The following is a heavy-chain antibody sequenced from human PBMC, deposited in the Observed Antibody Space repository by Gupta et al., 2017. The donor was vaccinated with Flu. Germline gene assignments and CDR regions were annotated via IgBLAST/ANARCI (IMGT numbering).Heavy chain of an antibody. CDR3: ARERFCSTASCYRWFDP. Sequence: AQLVQSGTDVKEPGASLKVSCKASGYTFTDYYIHWVRQAPGQGLEWVGRVKPHSGSTNFDQKFQGRITLAMDTSISTAYMELTRLRXDXTAVYYXARERFCSTASCYRWFDPWGQGTLVIVSS. CDR2: VKPHSGST. J-gene: IGHJ5*02. D-gene: IGHD2-2*02. CDR1: GYTFTDYY. V-gene: IGHV1-2*06.